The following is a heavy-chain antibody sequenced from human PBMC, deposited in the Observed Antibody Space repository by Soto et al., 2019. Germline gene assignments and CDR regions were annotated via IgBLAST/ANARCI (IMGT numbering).Heavy chain of an antibody. J-gene: IGHJ5*01. V-gene: IGHV3-21*01. CDR1: GFTFSTYR. D-gene: IGHD3-16*01. CDR3: SRIWGTIRGPGDS. Sequence: EVHLVESGGGLVKPGGSLRLSCAASGFTFSTYRMQWVRQAPGKGLEWVSSIDSSSNYIYYADSVKGRFTISRDNAKNSLYLQMNSLTDDDTAVYYCSRIWGTIRGPGDSWGQGTLVTVSS. CDR2: IDSSSNYI.